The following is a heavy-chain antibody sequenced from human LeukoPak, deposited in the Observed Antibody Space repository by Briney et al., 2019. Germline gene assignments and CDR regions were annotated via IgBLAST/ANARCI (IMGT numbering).Heavy chain of an antibody. CDR3: ARGDSSGYHFDY. J-gene: IGHJ4*02. V-gene: IGHV4-59*01. D-gene: IGHD3-22*01. CDR2: IYYSGST. Sequence: SETLSLTCTVSGGSISSYYWSWIRQPPGKGLEWIGYIYYSGSTNYNPSLKSRVTISVGTSKNLFSLKLSSVTAADTAVYYCARGDSSGYHFDYWGQGTLVTVSS. CDR1: GGSISSYY.